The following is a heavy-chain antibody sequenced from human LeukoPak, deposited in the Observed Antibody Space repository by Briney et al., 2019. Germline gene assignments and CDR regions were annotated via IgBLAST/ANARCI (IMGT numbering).Heavy chain of an antibody. CDR3: ARIVGGRVDY. V-gene: IGHV4-61*02. CDR1: GGSISSGDYY. Sequence: PSQTLSPTCTVSGGSISSGDYYWSWIRQPAGKGLEWIGRIYTSGSTNYNPSLKSRVTMSVDTSKNQFSLKLSSVTAADTAVYYCARIVGGRVDYWGQGTLVTVSS. D-gene: IGHD2-15*01. CDR2: IYTSGST. J-gene: IGHJ4*02.